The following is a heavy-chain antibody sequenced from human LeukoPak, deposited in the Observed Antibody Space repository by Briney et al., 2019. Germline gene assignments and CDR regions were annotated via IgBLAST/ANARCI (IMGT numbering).Heavy chain of an antibody. CDR1: GGSISSYY. D-gene: IGHD6-19*01. J-gene: IGHJ4*02. V-gene: IGHV4-59*12. CDR2: IYYSGST. Sequence: PSETLSLTCTVSGGSISSYYWSWIRQPPGKGLEWIGYIYYSGSTNYNPSLKSRVTISVDTSKNQFSLKLSSVTAADTAVYYCVSRAVAEGTFDYWGQGTLVTVSS. CDR3: VSRAVAEGTFDY.